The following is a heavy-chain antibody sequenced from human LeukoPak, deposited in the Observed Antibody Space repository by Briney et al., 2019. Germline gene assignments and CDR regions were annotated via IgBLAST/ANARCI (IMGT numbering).Heavy chain of an antibody. Sequence: SGTLSVTCAVSGGSISSGNWWRWVRQPPGKGLEWIGEIYHSGSTNYNPSLKSRVTISVDKSKNQFSLKVSPVTAADTAVYYCARGDYGGFYFNFWGQGTLVTVSS. CDR3: ARGDYGGFYFNF. CDR2: IYHSGST. J-gene: IGHJ4*02. V-gene: IGHV4-4*02. CDR1: GGSISSGNW. D-gene: IGHD4-23*01.